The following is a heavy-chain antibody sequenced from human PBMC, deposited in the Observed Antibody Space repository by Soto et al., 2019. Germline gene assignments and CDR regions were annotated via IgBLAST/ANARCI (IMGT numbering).Heavy chain of an antibody. D-gene: IGHD6-13*01. CDR1: VGTFSSYT. CDR2: IIPILGIA. J-gene: IGHJ4*02. Sequence: QVQLVQSGAEVKKPGSSVKVSWKASVGTFSSYTISWVRQAPGQGLEWMGRIIPILGIANYAQKFQGRVTITADKSTSTAYMELSSLRSEDTAVYYCARGLQLVDYWGQGTLVTVSS. CDR3: ARGLQLVDY. V-gene: IGHV1-69*02.